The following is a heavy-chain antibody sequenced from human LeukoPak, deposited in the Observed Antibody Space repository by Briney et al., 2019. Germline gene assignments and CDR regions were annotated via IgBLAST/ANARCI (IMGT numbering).Heavy chain of an antibody. CDR1: GGTFSSYT. CDR3: ARDRGDYSKSG. J-gene: IGHJ4*02. D-gene: IGHD4-11*01. V-gene: IGHV1-2*02. Sequence: ASVKVSCKASGGTFSSYTISWVRQAPGQGLEWMGWINPNSGGTNYAQKFQGRVTMTRDTSISTAYMELSRLRSDDTAVYYCARDRGDYSKSGWGQGTLVTVSS. CDR2: INPNSGGT.